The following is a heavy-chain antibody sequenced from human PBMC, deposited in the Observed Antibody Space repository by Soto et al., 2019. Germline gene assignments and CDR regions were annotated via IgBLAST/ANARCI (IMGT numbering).Heavy chain of an antibody. Sequence: PGGSLRLSCAASGFTFSSYGMHWVRQAPGKGLEWVAVISYDGSNKYYADSVKGRFTISRDNSKNTLYLQMNSLRAEDTAVYYCAKDLAYYDFWSGYYLGYYYGMDVWGQGTTVTVSS. CDR3: AKDLAYYDFWSGYYLGYYYGMDV. D-gene: IGHD3-3*01. CDR2: ISYDGSNK. J-gene: IGHJ6*02. CDR1: GFTFSSYG. V-gene: IGHV3-30*18.